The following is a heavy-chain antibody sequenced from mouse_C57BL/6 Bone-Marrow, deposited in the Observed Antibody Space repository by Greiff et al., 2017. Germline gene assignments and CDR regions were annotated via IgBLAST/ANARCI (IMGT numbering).Heavy chain of an antibody. CDR1: GYTFTSYW. Sequence: QVQLQQPGTELVKPGASVKLSCKASGYTFTSYWMHWVKQRPGQGLEWIGNINPSNGGTNYNEKFKSKATLTVDKSSSPAYMQLSSRTSEDSEVDYCARSGYLLWSLWGQGTTLTVAS. J-gene: IGHJ2*01. CDR3: ARSGYLLWSL. V-gene: IGHV1-53*01. D-gene: IGHD2-1*01. CDR2: INPSNGGT.